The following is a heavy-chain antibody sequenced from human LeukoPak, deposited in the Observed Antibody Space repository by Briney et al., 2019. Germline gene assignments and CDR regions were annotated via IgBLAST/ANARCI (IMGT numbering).Heavy chain of an antibody. CDR1: GGSISSGSYY. J-gene: IGHJ4*02. Sequence: SETLSLTCTVSGGSISSGSYYWRWLRQPAGKGLEWIGRIYTSGSPNYNPSLKSRVTISVATSKNQFSLKLSSATAADTDVYDCARRYMGSSGWYFYFGCQGTGVIVSA. V-gene: IGHV4-61*02. CDR3: ARRYMGSSGWYFYF. D-gene: IGHD6-19*01. CDR2: IYTSGSP.